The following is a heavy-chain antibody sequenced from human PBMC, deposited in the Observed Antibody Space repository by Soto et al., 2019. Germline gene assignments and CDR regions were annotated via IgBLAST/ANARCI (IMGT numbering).Heavy chain of an antibody. CDR1: GGSISSPYW. Sequence: QVQLQESGPGLVKPSGTLSLTCAVSGGSISSPYWWSWVRQAPGKGLEWIGEIYHTGTTNSNPSLKSRVTISLDKSKNQFSLSLSSVTAADTAMYFCATWRGCGSGNCQFNYWGQGTLVTVSS. J-gene: IGHJ4*02. D-gene: IGHD2-15*01. CDR2: IYHTGTT. CDR3: ATWRGCGSGNCQFNY. V-gene: IGHV4-4*02.